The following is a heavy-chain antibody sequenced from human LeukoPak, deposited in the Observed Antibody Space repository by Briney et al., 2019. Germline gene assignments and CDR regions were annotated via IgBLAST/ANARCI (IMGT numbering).Heavy chain of an antibody. J-gene: IGHJ4*02. CDR2: IYWDDDK. Sequence: VSGPTLVNPTQTLTLTCTFSGFSLSTSGVGVGWIRQPPGKALEWLALIYWDDDKRYSPSLKSRLTITKDTSKNQVVLTITNMDPVDTATYYCAHVDSSGYYLLFDYWGQGTLVTVSS. V-gene: IGHV2-5*02. D-gene: IGHD3-22*01. CDR3: AHVDSSGYYLLFDY. CDR1: GFSLSTSGVG.